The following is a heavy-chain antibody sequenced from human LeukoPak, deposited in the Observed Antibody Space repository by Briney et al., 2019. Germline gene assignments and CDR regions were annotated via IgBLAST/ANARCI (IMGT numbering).Heavy chain of an antibody. CDR2: IYYSGST. J-gene: IGHJ5*02. CDR1: GGSISSYY. D-gene: IGHD3-10*01. Sequence: SETLSLTCPVSGGSISSYYWSWIRQPPGKGMEWIGYIYYSGSTNYNPSLKRRVTISVDTSKNQFSLKLSSVTATDTAVYYGARHSNYGSGSYYRYWFDPWGQGTLVTVSS. CDR3: ARHSNYGSGSYYRYWFDP. V-gene: IGHV4-59*08.